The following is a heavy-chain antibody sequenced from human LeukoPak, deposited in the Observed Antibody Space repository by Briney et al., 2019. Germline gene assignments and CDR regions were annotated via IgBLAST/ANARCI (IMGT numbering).Heavy chain of an antibody. V-gene: IGHV1-2*02. D-gene: IGHD2-2*01. J-gene: IGHJ4*02. Sequence: ASVKVSCKASGYTFTDYFMHWVRQAPGQGLEWMGWINPNSGGTNYAQKFQGRVTMTRDTSISTAYMELSSLGSDDTAVYYCARVEGYCSSTSCRKDFGYWGQGTLVTVSS. CDR3: ARVEGYCSSTSCRKDFGY. CDR1: GYTFTDYF. CDR2: INPNSGGT.